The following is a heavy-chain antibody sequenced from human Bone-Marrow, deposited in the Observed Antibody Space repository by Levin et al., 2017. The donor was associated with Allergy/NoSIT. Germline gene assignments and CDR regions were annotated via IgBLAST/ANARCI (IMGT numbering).Heavy chain of an antibody. D-gene: IGHD6-13*01. V-gene: IGHV4-59*01. CDR2: VYFSGST. CDR3: ARAGFSSSRGVYYGMDV. Sequence: KPSETLSLTCTVSNGSFNGYFWTWIRQPPGKGLEWIGYVYFSGSTSYSPSLKSRVTISVDTSKRQFSLRLSSVTAADTAVYYCARAGFSSSRGVYYGMDVWGPGTTVTVSS. CDR1: NGSFNGYF. J-gene: IGHJ6*02.